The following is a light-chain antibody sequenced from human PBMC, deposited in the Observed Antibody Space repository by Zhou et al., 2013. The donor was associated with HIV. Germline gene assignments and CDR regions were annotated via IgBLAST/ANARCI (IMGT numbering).Light chain of an antibody. J-gene: IGKJ1*01. CDR2: TVS. CDR3: QQYGSSPWT. CDR1: QSISSY. Sequence: EIVLTQSPVTLSLSPGERATLSCRASQSISSYLAWYQQKPGQAPRLLIYTVSNRATGIPDRFSGSGSGTDFTLTISRLEPEDFAVYYCQQYGSSPWTFGQGPR. V-gene: IGKV3-20*01.